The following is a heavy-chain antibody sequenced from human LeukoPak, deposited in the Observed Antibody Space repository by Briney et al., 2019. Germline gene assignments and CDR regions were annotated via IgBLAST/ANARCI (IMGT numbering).Heavy chain of an antibody. J-gene: IGHJ4*02. Sequence: SETLSLTCTVSGASISSYYWSWIRQPPGKGLEWIGYIYYSGSTNYNPSLKSRVTISLDTSKNQFSLKLSSVTAADTAVYYCAREVVAGSLDYWGQGTLVTVSS. CDR2: IYYSGST. D-gene: IGHD6-19*01. V-gene: IGHV4-59*01. CDR3: AREVVAGSLDY. CDR1: GASISSYY.